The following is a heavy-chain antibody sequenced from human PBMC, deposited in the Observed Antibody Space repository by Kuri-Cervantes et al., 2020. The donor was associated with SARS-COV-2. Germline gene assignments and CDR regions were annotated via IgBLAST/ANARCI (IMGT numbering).Heavy chain of an antibody. CDR3: ARDRAYSSSWGLDY. CDR2: INPNSGGT. Sequence: ASVKVSCKASGYTFTGYYMHWVRQAPGQGLEWMGWINPNSGGTNYAQKFQGRVTMTRDTSISTAYMELSRLRSDDTAVYYCARDRAYSSSWGLDYWGQGTLVTVSS. D-gene: IGHD6-13*01. CDR1: GYTFTGYY. V-gene: IGHV1-2*02. J-gene: IGHJ4*02.